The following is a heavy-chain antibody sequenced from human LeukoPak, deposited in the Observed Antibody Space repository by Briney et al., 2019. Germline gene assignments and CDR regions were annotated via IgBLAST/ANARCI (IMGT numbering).Heavy chain of an antibody. CDR3: ARHLGPQPHSYGQISYGMDV. J-gene: IGHJ6*02. Sequence: PSETLSLTCTVSGGSISSYYWSWIRQPPGKGLEWIGYIYYSGSTNYNPSLKSRVTISVDTSKNQFSLKLSSVTAADTAVYYCARHLGPQPHSYGQISYGMDVWGQGTTVTVSS. V-gene: IGHV4-59*08. CDR2: IYYSGST. D-gene: IGHD5-18*01. CDR1: GGSISSYY.